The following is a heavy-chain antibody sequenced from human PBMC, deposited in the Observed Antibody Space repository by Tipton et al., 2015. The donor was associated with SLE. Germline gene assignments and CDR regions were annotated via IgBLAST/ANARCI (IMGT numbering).Heavy chain of an antibody. J-gene: IGHJ4*02. CDR2: IYYNADT. CDR1: GGSINTHY. D-gene: IGHD4-11*01. CDR3: ARDVGQQLVLFDY. V-gene: IGHV4-59*11. Sequence: TLSLTCNVSGGSINTHYFGWIRQAPGKGLEWIAFIYYNADTSYNPSLKSRVSISVDTSKNQFSLKLTSVTAADTAVYYCARDVGQQLVLFDYWGQGKLVTVSS.